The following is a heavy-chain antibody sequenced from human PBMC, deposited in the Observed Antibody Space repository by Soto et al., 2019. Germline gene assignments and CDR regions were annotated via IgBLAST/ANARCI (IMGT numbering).Heavy chain of an antibody. CDR2: IYYSGST. D-gene: IGHD3-10*01. V-gene: IGHV4-31*03. CDR1: GGSISSGGYY. Sequence: SETLSLTCTVSGGSISSGGYYWSWIRQHPGKGLEWIGYIYYSGSTYYNPSLKSRVTISVDTSKNQFSLKLSSVTSADTAVYYCEGMVRGVVGLSYYYYEMDFWGQGTTVAVSS. J-gene: IGHJ6*02. CDR3: EGMVRGVVGLSYYYYEMDF.